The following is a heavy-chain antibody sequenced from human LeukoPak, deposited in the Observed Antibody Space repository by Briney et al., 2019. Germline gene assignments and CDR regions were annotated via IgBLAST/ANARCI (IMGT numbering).Heavy chain of an antibody. CDR1: GFTVSSNY. Sequence: HPGGSLRLSCAASGFTVSSNYMSWVRQAPGKGLEWVSVIYSGGSTYYADPVKGRFTISRDNSKNTLYLQMNSLRAEDTAVYYCARDGSRYYGDGYGMDVWGQGTTVTVSS. CDR3: ARDGSRYYGDGYGMDV. V-gene: IGHV3-53*01. D-gene: IGHD4-17*01. J-gene: IGHJ6*02. CDR2: IYSGGST.